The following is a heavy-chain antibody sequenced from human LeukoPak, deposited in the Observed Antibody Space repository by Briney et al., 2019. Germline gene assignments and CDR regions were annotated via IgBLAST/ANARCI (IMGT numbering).Heavy chain of an antibody. CDR2: IYYSGST. D-gene: IGHD6-13*01. Sequence: PSETLSLTCTVSGGSISSSSYYWGWIRQPPGKGLEWIGSIYYSGSTYYNPSLKSRVTISVDTSKNQFSLKLSSVTAADTAVYYCAREVEYIAAADNNWFDPWGQGTLVTVSS. J-gene: IGHJ5*02. V-gene: IGHV4-39*07. CDR3: AREVEYIAAADNNWFDP. CDR1: GGSISSSSYY.